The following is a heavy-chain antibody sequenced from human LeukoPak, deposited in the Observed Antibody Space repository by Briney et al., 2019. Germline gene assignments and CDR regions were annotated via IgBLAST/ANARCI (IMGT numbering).Heavy chain of an antibody. D-gene: IGHD6-13*01. CDR3: AREGAAAGSGYYFDY. CDR2: IKQDGSEK. Sequence: GGSLRLSCAASGFTFSSYAMSWVRQAPGKGLEWVANIKQDGSEKYYVDSVKGRFTISRDNAKNSLYLQMNSLRAEDTAVYYCAREGAAAGSGYYFDYRGQGTLVAVSS. J-gene: IGHJ4*02. V-gene: IGHV3-7*01. CDR1: GFTFSSYA.